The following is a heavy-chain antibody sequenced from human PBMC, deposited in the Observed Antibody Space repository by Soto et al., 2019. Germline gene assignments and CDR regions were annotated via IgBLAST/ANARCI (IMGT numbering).Heavy chain of an antibody. D-gene: IGHD6-13*01. CDR1: GYSFTNYG. CDR2: INGYNGNT. V-gene: IGHV1-18*01. CDR3: AASTAASSL. Sequence: QVQLVQSGAEVKKPGASVKVSCKASGYSFTNYGFSWVRQAPGQGLEWMGWINGYNGNTNYAPKLQGRFTMTTDTSTSTAYMELGSLKSDDSAVYFCAASTAASSLWGQGTLVTVSS. J-gene: IGHJ4*02.